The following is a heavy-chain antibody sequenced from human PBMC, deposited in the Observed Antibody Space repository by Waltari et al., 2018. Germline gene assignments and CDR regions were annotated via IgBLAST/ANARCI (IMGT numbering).Heavy chain of an antibody. Sequence: QLQLQESGPGLVKPSETLSLTCTVSGGSVSSTSYYWGWIRQPPGKGLEWIGSIYYTGTTYVNPSLKSRVSISMDTSKTHFSLKLTSVTAADTAVYYCARQTVGLPHFESWGQGTLVTVSS. CDR1: GGSVSSTSYY. D-gene: IGHD4-17*01. CDR3: ARQTVGLPHFES. J-gene: IGHJ4*02. CDR2: IYYTGTT. V-gene: IGHV4-39*01.